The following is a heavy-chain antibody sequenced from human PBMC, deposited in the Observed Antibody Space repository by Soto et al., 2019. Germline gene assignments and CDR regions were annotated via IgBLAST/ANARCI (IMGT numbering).Heavy chain of an antibody. J-gene: IGHJ4*02. CDR2: ITTDKGKT. Sequence: QVQLVQSGPEVKKPGASVKVSCKTSGYTFTSYGISWVRQAPGQGLEWMGWITTDKGKTTYAQKFQGRVTMTTDTATRTAYMELRSLRSDDTAVYYCATRSPAFDYWGQGILVTVSS. V-gene: IGHV1-18*01. CDR3: ATRSPAFDY. CDR1: GYTFTSYG.